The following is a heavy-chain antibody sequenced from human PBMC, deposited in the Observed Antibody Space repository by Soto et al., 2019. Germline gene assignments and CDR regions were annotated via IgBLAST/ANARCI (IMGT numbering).Heavy chain of an antibody. V-gene: IGHV3-53*01. CDR1: GFTVTNNY. Sequence: HPGGSLRLSCAASGFTVTNNYMSWVRQAPGKGLEWVSVIYRGGSTYYADSVKGRFTISRDNSKNTLYLQMNSLRTEDTAVYYCARDYGPPNYYYGMDVWGQGTTVTVSS. D-gene: IGHD3-10*01. CDR3: ARDYGPPNYYYGMDV. J-gene: IGHJ6*02. CDR2: IYRGGST.